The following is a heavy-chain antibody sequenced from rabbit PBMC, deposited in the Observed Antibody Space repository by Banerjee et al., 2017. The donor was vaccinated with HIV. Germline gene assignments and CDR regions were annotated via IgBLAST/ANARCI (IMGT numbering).Heavy chain of an antibody. CDR3: ARVEYAGYAGYGYFDL. CDR1: GFSFSSSYY. Sequence: QSLEESGGDLVKPGASLTLTCTASGFSFSSSYYMYWVRQAPGKGLEWIACINTGSGNTYYASWAKGRFTISKTSSTTVTLQMTSLTAADTATYFCARVEYAGYAGYGYFDLWGPGTLVTVS. CDR2: INTGSGNT. D-gene: IGHD8-1*01. V-gene: IGHV1S40*01. J-gene: IGHJ6*01.